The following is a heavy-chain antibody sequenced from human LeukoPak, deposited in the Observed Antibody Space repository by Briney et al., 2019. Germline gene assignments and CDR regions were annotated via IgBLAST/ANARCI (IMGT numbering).Heavy chain of an antibody. V-gene: IGHV4-59*01. CDR1: GGSISSNI. J-gene: IGHJ4*02. Sequence: SETLSLTCTVSGGSISSNIWSWIRQPPGKGLEYIGYIYNSGTTNYNPSLKSRVTISVDTSKNQFSLKLSSVTAADTAIYYCAKSFSETERATITAYWGQGTLVTVSS. D-gene: IGHD5-24*01. CDR2: IYNSGTT. CDR3: AKSFSETERATITAY.